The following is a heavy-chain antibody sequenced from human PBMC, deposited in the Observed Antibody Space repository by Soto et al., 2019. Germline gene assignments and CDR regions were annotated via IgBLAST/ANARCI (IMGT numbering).Heavy chain of an antibody. J-gene: IGHJ4*02. V-gene: IGHV1-3*01. CDR2: INAASGNT. CDR1: GYTFTNYV. Sequence: QVQLVQSGAEVKKPGASVKVSCKASGYTFTNYVMYWVRQAPGQSLEWVGWINAASGNTKYSQKFQDRVTLTRDTSATTVFMEMSSLGLEDTAVYFCARGRASFHFDNCGQGTPVTVSS. CDR3: ARGRASFHFDN. D-gene: IGHD3-16*02.